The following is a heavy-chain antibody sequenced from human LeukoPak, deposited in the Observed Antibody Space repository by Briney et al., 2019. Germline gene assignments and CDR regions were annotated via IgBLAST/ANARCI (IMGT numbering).Heavy chain of an antibody. CDR1: GFMFDDYA. CDR2: ISWHSGTI. D-gene: IGHD1-26*01. CDR3: AKDSGKYSDAFDI. J-gene: IGHJ3*02. Sequence: GGSLRLSCAASGFMFDDYAMHWVRQAPGKGLEWVSGISWHSGTIDYADSVKGRFTISRDSPKNSLYLQMNSLRVEDTALYYCAKDSGKYSDAFDIWGQGTMVTVSS. V-gene: IGHV3-9*01.